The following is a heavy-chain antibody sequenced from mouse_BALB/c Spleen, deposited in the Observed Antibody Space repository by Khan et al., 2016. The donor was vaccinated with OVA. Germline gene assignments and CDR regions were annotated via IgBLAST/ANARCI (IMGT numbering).Heavy chain of an antibody. CDR1: GFTFSTYG. Sequence: EVELVESGGDLVKPGGSLKLSCAASGFTFSTYGMSWVRQAPDKRLEWVATVSTGGSYTYYPDSVKGRFTIYRDNAKNTLHLQMSGLRSEDTAMFYCTRLAYYYDSEGFAYWGQGTLVTVSA. V-gene: IGHV5-6*01. D-gene: IGHD1-1*01. CDR3: TRLAYYYDSEGFAY. J-gene: IGHJ3*01. CDR2: VSTGGSYT.